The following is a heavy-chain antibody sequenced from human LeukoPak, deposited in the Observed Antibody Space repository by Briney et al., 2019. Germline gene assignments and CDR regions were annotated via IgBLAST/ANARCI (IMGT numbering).Heavy chain of an antibody. Sequence: PSETLSLTCTVSRDSTSSGGYYCSWIRQHPGKGLEWIGYIYYSGSTYYNPSLKSRVTISVDTSKNQFSLKLSSVTAADTAVYYCASEGERACSGGSCYSGWFDPWGQGTLVTVSS. CDR2: IYYSGST. V-gene: IGHV4-31*03. D-gene: IGHD2-15*01. J-gene: IGHJ5*02. CDR1: RDSTSSGGYY. CDR3: ASEGERACSGGSCYSGWFDP.